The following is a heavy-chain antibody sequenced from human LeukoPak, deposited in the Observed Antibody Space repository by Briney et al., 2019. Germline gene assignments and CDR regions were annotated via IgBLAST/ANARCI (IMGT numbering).Heavy chain of an antibody. CDR1: GYTFTGYY. CDR2: INPNSGGT. CDR3: VEMDIVVVPAAMSFDY. J-gene: IGHJ4*02. Sequence: ASVKVSCKASGYTFTGYYMHWVRQAPGQGLEWMGWINPNSGGTNYAQKFQGRVTMTRDTSISTAYMELSRLRSDDTAVYYCVEMDIVVVPAAMSFDYWGQGTLVTVSS. D-gene: IGHD2-2*03. V-gene: IGHV1-2*02.